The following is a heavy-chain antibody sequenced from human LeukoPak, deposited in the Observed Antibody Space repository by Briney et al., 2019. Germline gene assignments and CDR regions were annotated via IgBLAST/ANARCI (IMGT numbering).Heavy chain of an antibody. V-gene: IGHV3-23*01. CDR3: ARAVAYYYDSSTPS. Sequence: GGSLRLSCAASGFTFSSYAMSWVRQAPGKGLEWVSAISGSGGSTYYADSVKGRFTISRDNSKNTLYLQMNSLRAEDTAVYYCARAVAYYYDSSTPSWGQGTLVTVSS. CDR1: GFTFSSYA. CDR2: ISGSGGST. J-gene: IGHJ5*02. D-gene: IGHD3-22*01.